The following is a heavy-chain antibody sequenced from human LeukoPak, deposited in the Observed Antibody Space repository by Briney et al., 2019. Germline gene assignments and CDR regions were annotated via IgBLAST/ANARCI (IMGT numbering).Heavy chain of an antibody. J-gene: IGHJ4*02. V-gene: IGHV5-51*01. Sequence: HGESLKISCQGSGYSFSSHWIGWVRQMPGKGLEWMGIIYPGDSDTRYSPSFQGQVTISADKSISTAYLQWSSLKASDTAMYYCARQFLTTVPYYFDYWGQGTLVSVSS. CDR1: GYSFSSHW. CDR3: ARQFLTTVPYYFDY. CDR2: IYPGDSDT. D-gene: IGHD4-17*01.